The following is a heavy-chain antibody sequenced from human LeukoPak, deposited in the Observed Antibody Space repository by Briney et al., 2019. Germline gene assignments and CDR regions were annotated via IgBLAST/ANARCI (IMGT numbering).Heavy chain of an antibody. D-gene: IGHD3-10*01. Sequence: ASATVSFTASGYTFTRYGISWVRQAPGQGVEWMGWISAYNGNTNYAQKLQGRVTMTTDTSTSTAYMELRSLRSDDTAVYYCAIEEGYYGSANWFDPWGQGTLVNVPS. J-gene: IGHJ5*02. V-gene: IGHV1-18*01. CDR1: GYTFTRYG. CDR2: ISAYNGNT. CDR3: AIEEGYYGSANWFDP.